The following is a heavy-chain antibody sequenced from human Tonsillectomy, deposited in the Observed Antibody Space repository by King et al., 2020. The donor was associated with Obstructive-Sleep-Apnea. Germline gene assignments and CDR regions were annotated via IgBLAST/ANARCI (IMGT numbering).Heavy chain of an antibody. CDR1: GYSFNSYW. D-gene: IGHD6-19*01. Sequence: QLVQSGAEVKKPGESLKISCKGSGYSFNSYWIGWVRQMPGKGLEWMGIIYPGDSNTRYSPSFQGQVTFSADKSISTAYLQWRSLKASDTAMYYCAKADYSSGWSTFDFWGQGTLVTVSS. CDR3: AKADYSSGWSTFDF. J-gene: IGHJ4*02. CDR2: IYPGDSNT. V-gene: IGHV5-51*01.